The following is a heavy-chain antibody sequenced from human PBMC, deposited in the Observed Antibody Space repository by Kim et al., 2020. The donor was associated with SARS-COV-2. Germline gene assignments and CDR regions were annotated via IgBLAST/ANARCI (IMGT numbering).Heavy chain of an antibody. CDR3: AGVGFDYVWGSYRDYYYFYGMDV. V-gene: IGHV3-11*05. J-gene: IGHJ6*04. Sequence: GGSLRLSCAASGFTFSDYYMSWIRQAPGKGLEWVSYISSSSSYTNYADSVKGRVTISRDNAKNSLYLQMNSVRAEDTAVYYCAGVGFDYVWGSYRDYYYFYGMDVWGKGNTVPVSS. D-gene: IGHD3-16*02. CDR1: GFTFSDYY. CDR2: ISSSSSYT.